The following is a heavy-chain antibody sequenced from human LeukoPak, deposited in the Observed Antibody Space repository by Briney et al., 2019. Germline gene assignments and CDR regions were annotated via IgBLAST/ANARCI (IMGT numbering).Heavy chain of an antibody. V-gene: IGHV3-23*01. J-gene: IGHJ4*02. CDR3: GEGH. CDR1: GFTFSNFA. Sequence: GGSLRLSCAASGFTFSNFAMIWVRQAPGKGLEWVSDISVSGDKTHYADSVKGRFTISRDNSKSVLYMQLNNLRLEDTAVYYCGEGHWGRGPLVTVS. CDR2: ISVSGDKT.